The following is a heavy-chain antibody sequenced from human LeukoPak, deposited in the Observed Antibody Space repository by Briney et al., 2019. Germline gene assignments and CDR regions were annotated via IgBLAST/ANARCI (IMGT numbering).Heavy chain of an antibody. CDR1: GFTFSSYW. V-gene: IGHV3-7*03. CDR2: IKQDGSEK. J-gene: IGHJ6*02. D-gene: IGHD6-19*01. Sequence: GGSLRLSCAASGFTFSSYWMSWVRQAPGKGLEWVANIKQDGSEKYYVDSVKGRFTISRDNAKNSLYLQMNSLRAEDTAVYYCARGSSGWYRPYYYGMDVWGQGTTVTVSS. CDR3: ARGSSGWYRPYYYGMDV.